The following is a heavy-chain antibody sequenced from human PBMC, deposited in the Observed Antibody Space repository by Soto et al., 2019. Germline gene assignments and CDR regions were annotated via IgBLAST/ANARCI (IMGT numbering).Heavy chain of an antibody. CDR3: ARDFMPYCSSTSCSPAGC. CDR2: ISYDGSNK. D-gene: IGHD2-2*01. V-gene: IGHV3-30-3*01. Sequence: LRLSCAASGFTFSSYAMHWVRQAPGKGLEWVAVISYDGSNKYYADSVKGRFTISRDNSKNTLYLQMNSLRAEDTAVYYCARDFMPYCSSTSCSPAGCWGQGTLVTVSS. J-gene: IGHJ4*02. CDR1: GFTFSSYA.